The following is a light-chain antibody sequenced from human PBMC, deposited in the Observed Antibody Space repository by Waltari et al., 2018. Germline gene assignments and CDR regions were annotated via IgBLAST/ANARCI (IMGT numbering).Light chain of an antibody. J-gene: IGKJ1*01. V-gene: IGKV3-20*01. CDR1: QSVTRA. Sequence: EIVFTQPPGTLPLSPGESATLSSRTSQSVTRALAGYQQKPGQAPRLLIYGASNRATGIPDRFSGSGSGTDFSLTISSLEPEDFAVYYCQHYLRLPVTFGQGTKVEVK. CDR2: GAS. CDR3: QHYLRLPVT.